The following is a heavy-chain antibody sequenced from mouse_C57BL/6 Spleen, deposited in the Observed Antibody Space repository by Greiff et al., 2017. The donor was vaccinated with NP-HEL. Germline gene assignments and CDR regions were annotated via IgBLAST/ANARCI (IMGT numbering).Heavy chain of an antibody. CDR1: GFTFSSYG. CDR2: ISSGGSYT. CDR3: ARPERTGDWFAY. Sequence: EVQVVESGGDLVKPGGSLKLSCAASGFTFSSYGMSWVRQTPDKRLEWVATISSGGSYTYYPDSVKGRFTISRDNAKNTLYLQMSSLKSEDTAMYYCARPERTGDWFAYWGQGTLVTVSA. J-gene: IGHJ3*01. V-gene: IGHV5-6*01.